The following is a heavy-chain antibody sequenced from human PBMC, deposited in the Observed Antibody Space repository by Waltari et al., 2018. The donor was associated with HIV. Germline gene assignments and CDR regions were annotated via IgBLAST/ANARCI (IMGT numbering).Heavy chain of an antibody. CDR3: ARDANRDGGMDV. Sequence: QVQLQESGPGLVKPSETLSLTCTVSGGSISSYYWSWIREPPGKGLEWTGYIYYSGSTDYNPSLRSRVTISLDTSKNQFSRKLSSVTAADTAVYYCARDANRDGGMDVWGQGTTVIVSS. D-gene: IGHD2-21*02. V-gene: IGHV4-59*01. CDR2: IYYSGST. J-gene: IGHJ6*02. CDR1: GGSISSYY.